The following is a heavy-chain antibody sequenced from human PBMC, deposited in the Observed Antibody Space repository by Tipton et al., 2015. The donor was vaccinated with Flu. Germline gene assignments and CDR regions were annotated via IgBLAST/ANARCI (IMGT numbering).Heavy chain of an antibody. Sequence: TLSLTCAVSGYSIGSGSYWGWIRQPPGKGLEWIGSIYHSGSTYYNPSLKSRVTISVDTSKNQFSLKLSSVTAADTAVYYCASAKNAQSIAAAESAFDIWGQGTMVTVSS. J-gene: IGHJ3*02. D-gene: IGHD6-13*01. V-gene: IGHV4-38-2*01. CDR2: IYHSGST. CDR3: ASAKNAQSIAAAESAFDI. CDR1: GYSIGSGSY.